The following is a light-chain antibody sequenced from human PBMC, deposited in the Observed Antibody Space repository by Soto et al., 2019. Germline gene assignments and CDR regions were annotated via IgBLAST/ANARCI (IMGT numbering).Light chain of an antibody. CDR1: QSIDGW. CDR2: KSS. J-gene: IGKJ2*02. CDR3: QHYTISGCT. Sequence: DIQLTQSPSTLSASIGDRVTITCRASQSIDGWLAWYQQKPGEAPKLLIYKSSTSQPGVPTRFSGSGSGTDFTLTIGALQPGDFTTYYCQHYTISGCTFGQGTKLEIK. V-gene: IGKV1-5*03.